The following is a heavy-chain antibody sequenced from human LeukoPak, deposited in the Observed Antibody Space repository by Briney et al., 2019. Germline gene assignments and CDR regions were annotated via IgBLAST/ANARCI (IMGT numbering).Heavy chain of an antibody. CDR1: GFTFNSYG. V-gene: IGHV3-30*03. D-gene: IGHD3-22*01. J-gene: IGHJ5*02. Sequence: GGSLRLSCVGSGFTFNSYGMHWVRQAPGKGLQWVAAITYDGSTRYHADSVKGRFTISRDNAKNTLNLQMNSLRAEDTAVYYCARDLGQYYDTSDNWFDPWGQGTLVTVSS. CDR2: ITYDGSTR. CDR3: ARDLGQYYDTSDNWFDP.